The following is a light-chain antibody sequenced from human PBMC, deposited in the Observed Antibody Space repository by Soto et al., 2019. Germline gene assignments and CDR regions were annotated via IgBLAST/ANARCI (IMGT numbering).Light chain of an antibody. CDR3: QQRTNWPPT. J-gene: IGKJ4*01. Sequence: EIVLTQSPATLSLSPGKRATLSCRASQSVRNDLVWYHQKPGQAPRVLIYSASNRATGIPARFSGSGSGTDFTLTISSLEPEDFAVYYCQQRTNWPPTFGGGTKVEMK. CDR2: SAS. CDR1: QSVRND. V-gene: IGKV3-11*01.